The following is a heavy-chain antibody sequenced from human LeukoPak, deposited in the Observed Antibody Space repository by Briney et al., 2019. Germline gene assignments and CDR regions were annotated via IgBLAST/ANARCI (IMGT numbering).Heavy chain of an antibody. CDR1: GGSISSGDYY. Sequence: SQTLSLTCTVSGGSISSGDYYWSWIRQPPGKGLEWIGYIYYSGSTYYNPSLKSRVTISVDTSKNQSSLKLSSVTAADTAVYYCARTGRGYYDFWSGYPRAAFDIWGQGTVVTVSS. CDR2: IYYSGST. CDR3: ARTGRGYYDFWSGYPRAAFDI. D-gene: IGHD3-3*01. J-gene: IGHJ3*02. V-gene: IGHV4-30-4*08.